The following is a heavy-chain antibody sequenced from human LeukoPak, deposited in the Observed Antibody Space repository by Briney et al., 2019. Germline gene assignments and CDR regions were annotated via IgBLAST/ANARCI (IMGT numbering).Heavy chain of an antibody. CDR1: GFTVSSNY. CDR3: ARDQHYDFWSGYPGTYYYYGMDV. Sequence: GGSLRLSCAASGFTVSSNYMSWVRQAPGKGLEWVSVIYSGGSTYYADSVKGRFTISRDNSKNTLYLQMNSLRAEDTAVYYCARDQHYDFWSGYPGTYYYYGMDVWGQGTTVTVSS. D-gene: IGHD3-3*01. J-gene: IGHJ6*02. CDR2: IYSGGST. V-gene: IGHV3-53*01.